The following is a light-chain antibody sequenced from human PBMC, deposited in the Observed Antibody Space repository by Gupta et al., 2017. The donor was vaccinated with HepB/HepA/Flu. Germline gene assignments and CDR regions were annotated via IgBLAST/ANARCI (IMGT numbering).Light chain of an antibody. CDR2: SAS. V-gene: IGKV3-15*01. J-gene: IGKJ4*01. CDR3: QQYNNWPLT. CDR1: QSIGSS. Sequence: EIVMTQSQGTLGVSTGERATLYCRATQSIGSSLAWYQQKPGQAPRLLIYSASSRATGLPARFRGSGSGTDFTLTISSLQSEDFAVYYCQQYNNWPLTFGGGTKVDIK.